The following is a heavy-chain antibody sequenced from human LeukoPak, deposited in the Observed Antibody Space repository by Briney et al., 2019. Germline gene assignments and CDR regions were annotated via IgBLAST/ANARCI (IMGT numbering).Heavy chain of an antibody. V-gene: IGHV4-39*01. CDR1: GGSISSSSYY. J-gene: IGHJ5*02. CDR2: IYYSGST. CDR3: ARQGSGSYYIGETFLDNWFDP. Sequence: PSETLSLTCTVSGGSISSSSYYWGWIRQPPGKGLEWIGSIYYSGSTYYNPSLKSRVTISVDTSKNQFSLKLSSVTAADTAVYYCARQGSGSYYIGETFLDNWFDPWGQGTLVTVSS. D-gene: IGHD3-10*01.